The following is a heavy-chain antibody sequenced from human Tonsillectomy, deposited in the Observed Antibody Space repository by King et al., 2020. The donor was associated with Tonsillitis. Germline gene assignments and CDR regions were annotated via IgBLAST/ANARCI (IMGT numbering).Heavy chain of an antibody. CDR2: INGDGTNT. V-gene: IGHV3-74*01. CDR1: GFTFSSYW. CDR3: ATVGRSAYYLY. J-gene: IGHJ4*02. D-gene: IGHD3-3*01. Sequence: EVQLVESGGGLVQPGRSVRLSCEASGFTFSSYWMHWVRQAPGKELVWVSHINGDGTNTNYADSVKGRFTISRDNAKNTLYLQMNSLRAEDTAVYFCATVGRSAYYLYWGQGNLVTVSS.